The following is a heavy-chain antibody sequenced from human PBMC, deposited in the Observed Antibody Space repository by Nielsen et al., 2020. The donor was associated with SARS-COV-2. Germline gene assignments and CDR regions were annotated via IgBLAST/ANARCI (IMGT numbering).Heavy chain of an antibody. CDR1: GYTFTSYA. J-gene: IGHJ4*02. CDR2: INAGNGNT. V-gene: IGHV1-3*01. D-gene: IGHD1-20*01. CDR3: ARDHDNWNYFDY. Sequence: ASVKVSCKASGYTFTSYAMHWVRQAPGQRLEWMGWINAGNGNTKYSQKFQGRVTITRDTSASTAYMELSSLRSEDTAVYYCARDHDNWNYFDYWGQGTLVTVSS.